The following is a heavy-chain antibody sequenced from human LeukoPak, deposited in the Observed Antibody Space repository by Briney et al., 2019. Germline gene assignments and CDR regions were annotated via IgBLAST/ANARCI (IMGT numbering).Heavy chain of an antibody. D-gene: IGHD2-2*01. V-gene: IGHV1-2*06. J-gene: IGHJ3*02. CDR1: GYTFTGYY. CDR3: ARAHCSSTTCLNAFDI. CDR2: INPNSGGT. Sequence: ASVKVSCKASGYTFTGYYLHWVRQAPGQGLDWMGRINPNSGGTNYAQKFQGRVTMTGDTSISTAYMELSRLRSDDTAVYFCARAHCSSTTCLNAFDIWGQGTMVTVSS.